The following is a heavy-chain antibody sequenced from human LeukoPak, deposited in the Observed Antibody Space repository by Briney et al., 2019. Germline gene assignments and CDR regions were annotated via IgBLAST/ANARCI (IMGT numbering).Heavy chain of an antibody. CDR2: MHYIGSS. J-gene: IGHJ4*02. Sequence: SETLPLTCTVSGGSVSSHTYYWGWIRQPPGKGLEWIGSMHYIGSSYYNPSLKSRVTISIDTSKNQFSLNLSSVTAADTAVYYCARKTYSSGWRVPIDSWRRGTLVTVSS. CDR1: GGSVSSHTYY. CDR3: ARKTYSSGWRVPIDS. D-gene: IGHD6-19*01. V-gene: IGHV4-39*01.